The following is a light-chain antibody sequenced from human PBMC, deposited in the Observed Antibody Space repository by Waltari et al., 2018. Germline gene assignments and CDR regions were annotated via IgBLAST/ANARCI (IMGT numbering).Light chain of an antibody. Sequence: EVVLTQSPGTLSLSPGERATLSCRASQSVDSTYLAWYQQKPGQAPTLLIYKTSTRATGIPDRFSGSGSGTDFSLNINILGPGDSAVDYCQQFGGSPMYTFGLGTKLEIK. CDR3: QQFGGSPMYT. CDR1: QSVDSTY. V-gene: IGKV3-20*01. J-gene: IGKJ2*01. CDR2: KTS.